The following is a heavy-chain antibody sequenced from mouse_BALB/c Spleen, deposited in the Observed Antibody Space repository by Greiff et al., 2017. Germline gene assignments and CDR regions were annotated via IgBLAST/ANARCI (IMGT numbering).Heavy chain of an antibody. J-gene: IGHJ1*01. Sequence: EVMLVESGGGLVQPGGSRKLSCAASGFTFSSFGMHWVRQAPEKGLEWVAYISSGSSTIYYADTVKGRFTISRDNPKNTLFLQMTSLRSEDTAMYYCASSRPPWDFDVWGAGTTVTVSS. CDR1: GFTFSSFG. CDR2: ISSGSSTI. D-gene: IGHD3-2*02. V-gene: IGHV5-17*02. CDR3: ASSRPPWDFDV.